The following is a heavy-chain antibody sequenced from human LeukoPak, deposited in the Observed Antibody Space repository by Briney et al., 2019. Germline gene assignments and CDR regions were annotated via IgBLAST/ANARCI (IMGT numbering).Heavy chain of an antibody. CDR3: ARSFSYYYDSSGYLDY. V-gene: IGHV3-23*01. CDR1: GFSFSNYA. D-gene: IGHD3-22*01. J-gene: IGHJ4*02. CDR2: INGGGDRK. Sequence: GGSLRLSCATSGFSFSNYAMNWVRQAPGKGLQWVSSINGGGDRKYYADSVKGRFTISRDNSKNSLYLQMNSLRAEDTAVYYCARSFSYYYDSSGYLDYWGQGTLVTVSS.